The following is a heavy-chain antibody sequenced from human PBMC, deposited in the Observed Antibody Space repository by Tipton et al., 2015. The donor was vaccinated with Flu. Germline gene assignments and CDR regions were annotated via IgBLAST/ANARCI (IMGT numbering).Heavy chain of an antibody. CDR2: YHGNNN. V-gene: IGHV3-33*01. Sequence: QLVQSGGGVVQPGTSLRLSCAASGFTFTYFGFHWVRQAPGKGLEWMGYHGNNNYYADSLKGRLSFYRDYSKNTLYMEMDSLRAEDTAVYYCGRDILPWHIDVWGRGTLVTVSS. J-gene: IGHJ2*01. CDR1: GFTFTYFG. CDR3: GRDILPWHIDV.